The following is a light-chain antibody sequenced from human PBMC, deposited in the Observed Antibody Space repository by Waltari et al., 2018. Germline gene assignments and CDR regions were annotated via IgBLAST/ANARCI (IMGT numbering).Light chain of an antibody. J-gene: IGKJ3*01. Sequence: IQFTHSPSFLSVSVADRLTITCRASQGLSIYFAWYQKKPGKAPKLLIYYPSTLQSGVPSRFSGSGSGTEFTLTISSLQPEDVATYYCQHLSSYLFTFGHGTKVDTK. CDR3: QHLSSYLFT. V-gene: IGKV1-9*01. CDR2: YPS. CDR1: QGLSIY.